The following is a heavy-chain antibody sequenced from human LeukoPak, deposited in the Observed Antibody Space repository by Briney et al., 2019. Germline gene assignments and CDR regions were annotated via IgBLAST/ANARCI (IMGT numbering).Heavy chain of an antibody. CDR1: GFTLSSYA. CDR2: LTGSGGST. CDR3: AKALGWSGSTYFYYYMDV. V-gene: IGHV3-23*01. D-gene: IGHD3-3*01. J-gene: IGHJ6*03. Sequence: GGSLRLSCAASGFTLSSYAMNWVRQAPGKGLGWVSALTGSGGSTYYADSVKGRFTISRDNSKSTVYLQMYSLRVEDTAVYYCAKALGWSGSTYFYYYMDVWGKGTTVTVSS.